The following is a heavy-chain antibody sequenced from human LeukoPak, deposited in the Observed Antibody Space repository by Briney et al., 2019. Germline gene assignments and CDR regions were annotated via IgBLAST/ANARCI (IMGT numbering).Heavy chain of an antibody. J-gene: IGHJ4*02. Sequence: QSGGSLRLSCAASGFTFSSYAMSWVRQAPGKGLEWVSAISGSGGSTYYADSVKGRFTISRDNSKNTLYLQMNSLRAEDTAVYYCAKGTYYGDFLYFDYWGQGTLVTVSS. CDR3: AKGTYYGDFLYFDY. CDR2: ISGSGGST. D-gene: IGHD4-17*01. V-gene: IGHV3-23*01. CDR1: GFTFSSYA.